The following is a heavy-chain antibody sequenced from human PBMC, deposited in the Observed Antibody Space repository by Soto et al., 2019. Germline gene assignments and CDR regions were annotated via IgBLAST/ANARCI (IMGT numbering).Heavy chain of an antibody. Sequence: SETLSLTYTVSGGSISSYYWSWIRQPPGKGLEWIGEINHSGSTNYIPSLKSRVTMSVDTSKNQFSLKLNSVTAADTAVYYCARERSRGSAAAGTVEYWGQGTLVTVSS. V-gene: IGHV4-34*01. J-gene: IGHJ4*02. CDR1: GGSISSYY. D-gene: IGHD6-13*01. CDR2: INHSGST. CDR3: ARERSRGSAAAGTVEY.